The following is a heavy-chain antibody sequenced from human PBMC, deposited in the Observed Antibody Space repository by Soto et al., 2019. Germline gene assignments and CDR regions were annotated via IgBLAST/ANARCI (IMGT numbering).Heavy chain of an antibody. J-gene: IGHJ6*02. CDR3: ARDRGYSYGSAYYYYGMDV. CDR2: ISSSSSYI. V-gene: IGHV3-21*01. CDR1: GFTFSSYS. D-gene: IGHD5-18*01. Sequence: EVQLVESGGGLVKPGGSPRLSCAASGFTFSSYSMNWVRQAPGKGLEWVSSISSSSSYIYYADSVKGRFTISRDNAKNSLYLQMNSLRAEDTAVYYCARDRGYSYGSAYYYYGMDVWGQGTTVTVSS.